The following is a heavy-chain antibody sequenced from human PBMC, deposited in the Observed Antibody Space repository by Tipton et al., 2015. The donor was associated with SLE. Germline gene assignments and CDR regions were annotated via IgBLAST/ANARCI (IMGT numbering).Heavy chain of an antibody. D-gene: IGHD3-10*01. Sequence: TLSLTCTVPGGSISSSSYFWGWIRQPPGKGLEWIRSIYYSGSTYYNPSLKSRVTISVDTSKNQFSLKLSSVTAADTAVYYCARDPSYYYGSGSNGSWFDPWGQGTLVTVSS. CDR2: IYYSGST. V-gene: IGHV4-39*07. CDR3: ARDPSYYYGSGSNGSWFDP. CDR1: GGSISSSSYF. J-gene: IGHJ5*02.